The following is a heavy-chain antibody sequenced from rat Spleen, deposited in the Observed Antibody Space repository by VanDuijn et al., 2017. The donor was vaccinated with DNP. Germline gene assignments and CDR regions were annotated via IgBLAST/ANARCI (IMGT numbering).Heavy chain of an antibody. J-gene: IGHJ1*01. CDR1: GFTFSNFY. D-gene: IGHD1-9*01. V-gene: IGHV5-25*01. Sequence: EVQLVESGGGLVQPGRSLKLSCAASGFTFSNFYMAWVRQAPKKGLEWVATISTGGSRTYFPDSVKGRFTISRDNAKSTLYLQMDSLRSEDTATYYCARGVYSYYGYNSYWYFDFWGPGTVVTVSS. CDR3: ARGVYSYYGYNSYWYFDF. CDR2: ISTGGSRT.